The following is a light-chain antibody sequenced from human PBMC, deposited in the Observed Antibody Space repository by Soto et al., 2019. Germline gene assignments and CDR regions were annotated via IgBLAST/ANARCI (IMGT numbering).Light chain of an antibody. Sequence: QSALTQPPSASGSPGQSFTISCTGTSSDVAGYNYVSWYQQHPGKAPKLMIYEVSKRPSGVPDRVSGSKSGNTASLTVSGLQAEDEADYYCRSYAGNNNLVFGGGTKVTVL. CDR2: EVS. V-gene: IGLV2-8*01. CDR1: SSDVAGYNY. CDR3: RSYAGNNNLV. J-gene: IGLJ2*01.